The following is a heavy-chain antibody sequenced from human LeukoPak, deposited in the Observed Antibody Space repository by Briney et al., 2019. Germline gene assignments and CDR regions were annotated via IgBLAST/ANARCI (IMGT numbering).Heavy chain of an antibody. J-gene: IGHJ6*03. CDR1: GFAFSSYW. CDR3: TRAGYYEYFYYYMDV. D-gene: IGHD3-22*01. V-gene: IGHV3-7*01. Sequence: GGSLTLSCAASGFAFSSYWMSWVRQAPGKGLEWVANIKQDGSEKYNVDSVKGRFTISRDNAKNSLYLQMNSLRAEDTALYYCTRAGYYEYFYYYMDVWGKGTTVTVSS. CDR2: IKQDGSEK.